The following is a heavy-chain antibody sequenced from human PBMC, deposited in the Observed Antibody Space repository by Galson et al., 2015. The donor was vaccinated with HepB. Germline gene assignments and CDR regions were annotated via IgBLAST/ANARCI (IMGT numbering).Heavy chain of an antibody. J-gene: IGHJ4*02. CDR3: ARDKNYYFDY. V-gene: IGHV3-33*01. CDR2: ISHDRNYK. CDR1: GFTLTSYG. D-gene: IGHD2/OR15-2a*01. Sequence: SLRLSCAAPGFTLTSYGMHWVRQVPGEGLESVAVISHDRNYKAYADSVRGRFTISRDTSKNTEYLQMSGLSAEDTAVYYCARDKNYYFDYWGQGTLVTVSS.